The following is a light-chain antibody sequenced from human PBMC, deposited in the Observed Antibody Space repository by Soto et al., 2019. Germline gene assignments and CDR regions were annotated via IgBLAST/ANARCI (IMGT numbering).Light chain of an antibody. J-gene: IGLJ2*01. V-gene: IGLV2-14*01. Sequence: QSVLTQPASVSGSPGQSITISCTGTSSDVGGYNYVSWYQQHPGKAPKVMIYDVSNRPSGVSDRFSGSKSGNTASLTISGLQAEDEADYYCSSYTGSRTLLFGGGTQLTVL. CDR2: DVS. CDR1: SSDVGGYNY. CDR3: SSYTGSRTLL.